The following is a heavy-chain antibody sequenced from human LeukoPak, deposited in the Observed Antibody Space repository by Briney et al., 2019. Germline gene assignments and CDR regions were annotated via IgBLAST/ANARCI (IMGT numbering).Heavy chain of an antibody. CDR2: IIPILGIA. CDR3: ARAYDILTGYFPLGFDY. CDR1: GGTFSSYA. V-gene: IGHV1-69*04. Sequence: SVKVSCKASGGTFSSYAISWVRQAPGQGLEWMGRIIPILGIANYAQKFQGRVTITADKSTSTAYMELSSLRSGDTAVYYCARAYDILTGYFPLGFDYWGQGTLVTVSS. J-gene: IGHJ4*02. D-gene: IGHD3-9*01.